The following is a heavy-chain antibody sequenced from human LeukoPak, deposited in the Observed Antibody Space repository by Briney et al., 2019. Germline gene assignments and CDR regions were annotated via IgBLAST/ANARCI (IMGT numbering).Heavy chain of an antibody. CDR1: GGSISSYY. Sequence: ASETLSLTCTVSGGSISSYYWGWIRQSPGKGLEWIGTIYHSGNTYYNPSLKSRVTMSVDTSKNQFSLNLRSVTAADTAIYYCARCITWYARRIDSWGQGTLVTVSS. CDR3: ARCITWYARRIDS. CDR2: IYHSGNT. J-gene: IGHJ4*02. V-gene: IGHV4-59*04. D-gene: IGHD6-13*01.